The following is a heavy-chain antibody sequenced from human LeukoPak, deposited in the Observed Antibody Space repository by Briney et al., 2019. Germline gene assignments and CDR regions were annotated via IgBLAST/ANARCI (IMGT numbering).Heavy chain of an antibody. J-gene: IGHJ4*02. CDR3: ARGLDASMETAYDY. Sequence: AASVKVSCKASGYTFTGYYMHWVRQAPGQGLEWMGGIIPIFGTSNYAQKLQGRVTISTDESTSTAYMEVSSLRSEDTAIYYCARGLDASMETAYDYWGQGTLVTVSS. CDR2: IIPIFGTS. D-gene: IGHD5-18*01. CDR1: GYTFTGYY. V-gene: IGHV1-69*05.